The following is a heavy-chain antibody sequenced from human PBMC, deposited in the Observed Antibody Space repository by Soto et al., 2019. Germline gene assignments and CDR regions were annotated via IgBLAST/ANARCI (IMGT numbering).Heavy chain of an antibody. V-gene: IGHV4-31*03. CDR1: GGSISSGGYY. J-gene: IGHJ4*02. D-gene: IGHD6-13*01. Sequence: SETLSVTCTVSGGSISSGGYYWSWIRQHPGKGLEWIGYIYYSGSTYYNPSLKSRVTISVDTSKNQFSLKLSSVTAADTAVYYCARGEQQLGTSFDYWGQGTLVTVSS. CDR3: ARGEQQLGTSFDY. CDR2: IYYSGST.